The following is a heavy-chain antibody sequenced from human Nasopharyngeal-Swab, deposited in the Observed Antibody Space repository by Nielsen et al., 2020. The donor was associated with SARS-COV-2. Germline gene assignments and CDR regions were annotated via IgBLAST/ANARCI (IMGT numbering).Heavy chain of an antibody. CDR3: AKDGVHHTFDM. J-gene: IGHJ3*02. V-gene: IGHV3-9*03. Sequence: GRFTISRDNAKNTLYLQMNSLRAEDMGFYYCAKDGVHHTFDMWGQGTMVTVSS.